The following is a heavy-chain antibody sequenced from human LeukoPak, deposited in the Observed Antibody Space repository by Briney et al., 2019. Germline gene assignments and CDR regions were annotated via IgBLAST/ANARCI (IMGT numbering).Heavy chain of an antibody. D-gene: IGHD2-2*01. CDR1: GGSISSGSYY. J-gene: IGHJ3*02. CDR3: AREGRLGYCSSTSCFGDAFDI. Sequence: SETLSLTCTVSGGSISSGSYYWRWLRQPAGKGLEWIGRIYTSGSTNYNPSLKSRVTISVDTSKNQFSLKLSSVTAADTAVYYCAREGRLGYCSSTSCFGDAFDIWGQGTMVTVSS. V-gene: IGHV4-61*02. CDR2: IYTSGST.